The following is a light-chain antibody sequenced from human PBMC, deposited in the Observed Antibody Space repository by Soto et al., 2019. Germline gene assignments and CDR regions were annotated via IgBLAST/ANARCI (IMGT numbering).Light chain of an antibody. CDR1: QSINSD. J-gene: IGKJ1*01. CDR2: GAS. Sequence: ETVMTQSTATLSVSPGERATLSCRASQSINSDLAWYQQKPGQAPRLLIYGASTRATGIPARFSGSGSGTEFTLTISSLQSEDFAVYYCQQYNNWPLTFGQGTKVEIK. CDR3: QQYNNWPLT. V-gene: IGKV3-15*01.